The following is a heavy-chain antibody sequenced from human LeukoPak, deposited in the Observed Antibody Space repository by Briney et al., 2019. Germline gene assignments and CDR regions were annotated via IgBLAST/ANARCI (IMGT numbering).Heavy chain of an antibody. CDR1: GFSFSKAW. CDR3: ATDSGDEDFDF. J-gene: IGHJ4*02. Sequence: GGSLRLSCAASGFSFSKAWMIWVRQAPGKGLEWVGRIKSKSNGGGTTDYAAPFEGRFSISRDDSKNTLYLQMNSLKIEDTAVYYCATDSGDEDFDFWGQGNLVTVAS. CDR2: IKSKSNGGGTT. D-gene: IGHD3-10*01. V-gene: IGHV3-15*01.